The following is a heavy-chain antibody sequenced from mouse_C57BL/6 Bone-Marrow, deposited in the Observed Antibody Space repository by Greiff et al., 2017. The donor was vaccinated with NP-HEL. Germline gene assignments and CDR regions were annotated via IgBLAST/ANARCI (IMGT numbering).Heavy chain of an antibody. CDR3: ARCIPPFTRDYAMDY. Sequence: EVKLMESGGGLVQPGGSLSLSCAASGFTFTDYYMSWVRQPPGKALEWLGFIRNKANGYTTEYSASVKGRFTISRDNSQSILYLQMNALRAEDSATYYCARCIPPFTRDYAMDYWGQGTSVTVSS. CDR2: IRNKANGYTT. V-gene: IGHV7-3*01. CDR1: GFTFTDYY. J-gene: IGHJ4*01.